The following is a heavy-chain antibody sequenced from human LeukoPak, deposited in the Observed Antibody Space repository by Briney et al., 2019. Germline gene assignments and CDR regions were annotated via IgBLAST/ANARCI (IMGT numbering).Heavy chain of an antibody. J-gene: IGHJ4*02. CDR1: GFTFRSYW. V-gene: IGHV3-7*01. CDR3: ARVHCTSPSCWGALYFEY. Sequence: GGALRLACAASGFTFRSYWMTWVRQAPGKGLEWVAHIKQDGSEKYYLDSLKGRFTLSRDNGKNSLYLQLNSLRAEDMAVYYCARVHCTSPSCWGALYFEYWGQGTLVIVSS. D-gene: IGHD2-2*01. CDR2: IKQDGSEK.